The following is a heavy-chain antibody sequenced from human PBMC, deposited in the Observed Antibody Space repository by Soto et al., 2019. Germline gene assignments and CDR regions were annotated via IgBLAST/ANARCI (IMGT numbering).Heavy chain of an antibody. CDR2: IIPIFGTA. J-gene: IGHJ6*02. CDR3: ARGSSSSEFPYYYGMDV. CDR1: GGTFSSYA. D-gene: IGHD6-6*01. V-gene: IGHV1-69*06. Sequence: SVKVSCKASGGTFSSYAISWVRQAPGQELEWMGGIIPIFGTANYAQKFQGRVTITADRSTSTAYMELSSLRSEDTAVYYCARGSSSSEFPYYYGMDVWGQGTTVTVSS.